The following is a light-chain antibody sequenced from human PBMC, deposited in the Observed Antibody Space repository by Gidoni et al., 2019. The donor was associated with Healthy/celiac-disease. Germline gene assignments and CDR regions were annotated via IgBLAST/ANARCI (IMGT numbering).Light chain of an antibody. J-gene: IGLJ2*01. CDR3: QVWDSSSDHPGV. CDR2: DDS. CDR1: NIGSKS. Sequence: SYVLTQPPSVSVAPGKTARITCGGNNIGSKSVHWYQQKPGQAPVLVIYDDSDRPSGIPERFSGSNAGNTATLTISRVEAGDEADYYCQVWDSSSDHPGVFGGGTKLTVL. V-gene: IGLV3-21*04.